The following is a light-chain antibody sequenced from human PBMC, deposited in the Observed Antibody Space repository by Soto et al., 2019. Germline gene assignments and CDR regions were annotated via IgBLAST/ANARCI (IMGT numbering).Light chain of an antibody. V-gene: IGKV3-20*01. J-gene: IGKJ5*01. CDR2: GAS. Sequence: ESVLTQSPGTLSLSPGERATLSCRASQSVSSSYLAWYQQKPGQAPRLLIYGASSRPTGIPDRFSGSGSGTDFTHTISRLDPEDFAVYYCQQYGSSSTFGQGTRLEIK. CDR1: QSVSSSY. CDR3: QQYGSSST.